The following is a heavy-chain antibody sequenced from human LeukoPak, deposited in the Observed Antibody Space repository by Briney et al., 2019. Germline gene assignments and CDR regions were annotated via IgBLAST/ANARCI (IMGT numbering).Heavy chain of an antibody. J-gene: IGHJ1*01. Sequence: SETLCLTCTVSSGSIRSSSYYWGWIRQPPGKGLEWIGSIFYSGSTYYNPSLKSRVTMSVDTSKNQFSLKLSSVTAADTAVYYCATANSYFQYWGQGTLVTVSS. CDR3: ATANSYFQY. CDR2: IFYSGST. D-gene: IGHD2-21*01. CDR1: SGSIRSSSYY. V-gene: IGHV4-39*01.